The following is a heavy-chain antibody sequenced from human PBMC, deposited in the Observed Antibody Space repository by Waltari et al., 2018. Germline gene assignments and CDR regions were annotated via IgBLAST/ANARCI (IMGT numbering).Heavy chain of an antibody. J-gene: IGHJ4*02. CDR3: ASSWEPTYYFDY. CDR1: GGSISSSSYY. V-gene: IGHV4-39*07. CDR2: IYYSGST. D-gene: IGHD1-26*01. Sequence: QLQLQESGPGLVKPSETLSLTCTVSGGSISSSSYYWGWIRQPPGKGLEWIGSIYYSGSTYYNPSLKSRVTISVDTSKNQFSLKLSSVTAADTAVYYCASSWEPTYYFDYWGQGTLVTVSS.